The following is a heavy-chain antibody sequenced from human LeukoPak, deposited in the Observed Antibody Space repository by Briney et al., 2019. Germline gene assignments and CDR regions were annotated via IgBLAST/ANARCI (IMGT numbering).Heavy chain of an antibody. CDR3: ARAPYYYDSSGYYHDAFDI. J-gene: IGHJ3*02. CDR2: IYYSGST. V-gene: IGHV4-31*03. D-gene: IGHD3-22*01. Sequence: SQTLSLTCTVSGGSINSGGYYWIWIRQHPGQGLEWIGYIYYSGSTYYNPSLKSRVTISVDKSKNQFSLKLSSVAAADTAVYYCARAPYYYDSSGYYHDAFDIWGQGTMVTVSS. CDR1: GGSINSGGYY.